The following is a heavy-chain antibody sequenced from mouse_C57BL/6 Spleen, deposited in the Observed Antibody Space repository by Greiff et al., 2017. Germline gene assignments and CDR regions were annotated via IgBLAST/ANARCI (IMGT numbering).Heavy chain of an antibody. D-gene: IGHD1-1*01. CDR1: GYAFSSSW. Sequence: VQLQESGPELVKPGASVKISCKASGYAFSSSWMNWVKQRPGKGLEWIGRIYPGDGDTNYNGKFKGKATLTACKSSSTAYMQLSSLPSEDSAVYFWSKEAGTTVVAPSYWGQGTTLTGSS. J-gene: IGHJ2*01. V-gene: IGHV1-82*01. CDR3: SKEAGTTVVAPSY. CDR2: IYPGDGDT.